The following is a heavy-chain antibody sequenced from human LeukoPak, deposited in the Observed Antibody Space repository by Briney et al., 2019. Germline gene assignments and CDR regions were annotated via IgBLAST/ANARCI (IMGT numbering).Heavy chain of an antibody. V-gene: IGHV1-24*01. J-gene: IGHJ5*02. Sequence: ASVKVSCKASGYTFPSYFMHWVRQAPGKGLEWMRGFDPEDGETIYAQKFQGRVSMTEDTSTDTAYMELSSLRSEDTAVYYCATDRGDTYYYDSSGYRNWFDPWGQGTLVTVSS. CDR1: GYTFPSYF. D-gene: IGHD3-22*01. CDR3: ATDRGDTYYYDSSGYRNWFDP. CDR2: FDPEDGET.